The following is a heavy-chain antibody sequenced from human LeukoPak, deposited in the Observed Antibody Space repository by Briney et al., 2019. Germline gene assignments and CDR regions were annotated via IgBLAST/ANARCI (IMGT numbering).Heavy chain of an antibody. CDR3: AKLISGRLGSGRRVT. Sequence: PSETLSLTCSVSGYSISNGYYWGWIRQPPGQGLEWIGSIYNGNTCNTYYNPSLKSRVTISVDTSKNQFSLKVNSVTAADTAVYHCAKLISGRLGSGRRVTWGRGTLVTVSS. CDR2: IYNGNTCNT. CDR1: GYSISNGYY. V-gene: IGHV4-38-2*02. D-gene: IGHD3-10*01. J-gene: IGHJ5*02.